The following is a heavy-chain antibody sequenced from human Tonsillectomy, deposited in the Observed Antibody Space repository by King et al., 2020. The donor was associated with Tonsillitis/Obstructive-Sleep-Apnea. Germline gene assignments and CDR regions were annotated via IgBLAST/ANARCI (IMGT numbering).Heavy chain of an antibody. D-gene: IGHD3-9*01. J-gene: IGHJ4*02. CDR1: GFTVGNNY. CDR2: IYSDDNT. CDR3: ASPLTGLHY. Sequence: VQLVESGGVLIQPGGSLRLSCAASGFTVGNNYMTWVRQAPGKGLEWVSSIYSDDNTYYADSVKGRFAISRDNSKNTLYLQMNSLRTEDTAVYYCASPLTGLHYWGQGTLVTVSS. V-gene: IGHV3-53*01.